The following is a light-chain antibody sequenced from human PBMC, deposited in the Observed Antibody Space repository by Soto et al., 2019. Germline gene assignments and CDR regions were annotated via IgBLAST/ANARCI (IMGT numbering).Light chain of an antibody. CDR3: GSYTSSSTYV. V-gene: IGLV2-14*01. Sequence: QPVLTQPASVSGSPGQSITISCTGTSGDVGGYNYVSWYQQHPGKAPKLMIYDVSNRPSGVSNRFSGSKSGNTASLTISGLQAEDEADYYCGSYTSSSTYVFGTGTKLTVL. CDR2: DVS. J-gene: IGLJ1*01. CDR1: SGDVGGYNY.